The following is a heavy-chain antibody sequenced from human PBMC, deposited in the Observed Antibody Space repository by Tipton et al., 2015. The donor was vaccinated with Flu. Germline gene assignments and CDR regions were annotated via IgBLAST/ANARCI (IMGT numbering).Heavy chain of an antibody. CDR1: GGSISSGGAY. D-gene: IGHD3-10*01. Sequence: TLSLTRIVSGGSISSGGAYWTWSRQHPGKGLEWIGCIHYSGTTYYNPSLESRLTMSVDTSKNQFSLRLNSVTAADTAVYYCARDQGFGDGLTYDYYVMDVWGQGTTVTVSS. J-gene: IGHJ6*02. CDR2: IHYSGTT. CDR3: ARDQGFGDGLTYDYYVMDV. V-gene: IGHV4-31*03.